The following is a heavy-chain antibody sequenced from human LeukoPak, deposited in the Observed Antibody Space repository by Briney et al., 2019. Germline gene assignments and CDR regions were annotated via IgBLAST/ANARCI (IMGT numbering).Heavy chain of an antibody. V-gene: IGHV1-2*02. J-gene: IGHJ6*02. CDR3: ARVEDSRITIFGVVISGMDV. CDR1: GYTFTGYY. D-gene: IGHD3-3*01. Sequence: GASVKVSCKASGYTFTGYYMHWVRQAPGQGLEWMGWINPNSGGTNYAQKFQGRVTMTRDTSISTAYMELSRLRSDDTAVYYCARVEDSRITIFGVVISGMDVWGHGTTVTVSS. CDR2: INPNSGGT.